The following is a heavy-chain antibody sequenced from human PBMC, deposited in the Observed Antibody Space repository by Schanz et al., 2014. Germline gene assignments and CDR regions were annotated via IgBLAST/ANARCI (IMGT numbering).Heavy chain of an antibody. CDR1: GGAFSSST. CDR3: ARAGQDFEYSSLSPIWYFDL. CDR2: INPNSGGT. J-gene: IGHJ2*01. Sequence: QVHLVQSATEVKEPGSSVRVSCQASGGAFSSSTLSWVRQAPGQGLEWMGRINPNSGGTNYAQKFQGRVTMTRDTSISTAYMELSRLRSDDTAVYYCARAGQDFEYSSLSPIWYFDLWGRGTLVTVSS. V-gene: IGHV1-2*02. D-gene: IGHD6-6*01.